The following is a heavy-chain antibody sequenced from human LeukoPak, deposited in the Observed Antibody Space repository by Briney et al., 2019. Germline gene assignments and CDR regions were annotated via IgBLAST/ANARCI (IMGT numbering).Heavy chain of an antibody. Sequence: SETLSLTCPVSGGSIGNLYWSWTRQPPGKGLEWIGYFYYSGSTNYNPSLKSRVTISLDTSKNQFSLKLSSVTAADTAVYYCARYYFDSNGSLDYWGEETVVSVSS. CDR2: FYYSGST. CDR1: GGSIGNLY. V-gene: IGHV4-59*11. D-gene: IGHD3-22*01. J-gene: IGHJ4*02. CDR3: ARYYFDSNGSLDY.